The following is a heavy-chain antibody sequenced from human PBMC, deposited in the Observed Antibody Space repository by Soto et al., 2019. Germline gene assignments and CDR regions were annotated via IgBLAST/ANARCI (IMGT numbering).Heavy chain of an antibody. CDR2: FSGTTSST. D-gene: IGHD1-26*01. Sequence: GGSLRLSCAASGFIFSSYAMSWVHQAPGKGLEWVSAFSGTTSSTYYADSVKGRFTISRDNSKNTLYLQMNSLKAEDTAVYYCAKGQKWELPFDYWGQGALVTVSS. V-gene: IGHV3-23*01. CDR3: AKGQKWELPFDY. J-gene: IGHJ4*02. CDR1: GFIFSSYA.